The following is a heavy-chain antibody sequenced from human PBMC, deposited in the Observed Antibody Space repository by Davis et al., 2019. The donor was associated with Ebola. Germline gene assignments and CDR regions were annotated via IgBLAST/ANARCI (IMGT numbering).Heavy chain of an antibody. J-gene: IGHJ5*02. CDR3: ARTVTGGLFVA. CDR2: IKQDGSEK. Sequence: GGSLRLSCAASPFPFSSYSMNWVRQAPGKGLEWVANIKQDGSEKYYVDSVKGRFTISRDNAKNSLYLQMNSLRAEDTAVYYCARTVTGGLFVAWGQGTLVKVSS. D-gene: IGHD2-8*02. CDR1: PFPFSSYS. V-gene: IGHV3-7*01.